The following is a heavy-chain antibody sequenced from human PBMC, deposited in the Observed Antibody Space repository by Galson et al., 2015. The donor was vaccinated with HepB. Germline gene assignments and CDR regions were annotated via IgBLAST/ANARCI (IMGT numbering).Heavy chain of an antibody. D-gene: IGHD2-15*01. CDR3: ARAEFRCSGGSCYSGDC. Sequence: SVKVSCKASGYTFTSYGISWVRQAPGQGLEWMGWISAYNGNTNYAQKLQGRVTMTTDTSTSTAYMELRSLRSDDTAVYYCARAEFRCSGGSCYSGDCWGQGTMVTVSS. CDR1: GYTFTSYG. J-gene: IGHJ3*01. V-gene: IGHV1-18*01. CDR2: ISAYNGNT.